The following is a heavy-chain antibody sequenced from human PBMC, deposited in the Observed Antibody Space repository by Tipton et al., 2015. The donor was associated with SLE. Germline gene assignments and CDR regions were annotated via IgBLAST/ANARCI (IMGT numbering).Heavy chain of an antibody. CDR3: ARDRRGKDY. V-gene: IGHV3-21*05. CDR1: GFTFSSNT. Sequence: SLRLSCAASGFTFSSNTMNWVRQAPGKGLEWLSYISSSSNDIYYADSVKGRFTVSRDNAKNSQYLQMNSLRVDDTAVYYCARDRRGKDYWGQGTLVTVSS. CDR2: ISSSSNDI. J-gene: IGHJ4*02. D-gene: IGHD3-16*01.